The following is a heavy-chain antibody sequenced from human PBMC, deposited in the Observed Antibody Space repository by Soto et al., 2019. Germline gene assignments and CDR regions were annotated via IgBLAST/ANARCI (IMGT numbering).Heavy chain of an antibody. Sequence: QVQLVQSGAEVKKPGSSVKVSCKASAGTFSSYALSWVRQAPGQGLEWMGGIIPIFGTANYAQKFQGRVTITADKATSTAYMELSSLRAEDTAVYYCARRCYCSSTSCYRAYYYGMDVCGQGTTVTVSS. V-gene: IGHV1-69*06. D-gene: IGHD2-2*02. CDR3: ARRCYCSSTSCYRAYYYGMDV. J-gene: IGHJ6*02. CDR2: IIPIFGTA. CDR1: AGTFSSYA.